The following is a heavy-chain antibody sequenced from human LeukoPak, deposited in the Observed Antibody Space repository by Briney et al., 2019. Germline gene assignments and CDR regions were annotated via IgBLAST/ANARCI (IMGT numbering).Heavy chain of an antibody. CDR2: IYNSGST. V-gene: IGHV4-38-2*01. CDR3: AGQYDSRAYFFY. Sequence: SQSMSLTSLLASHSPTSGYNWGGIRQAPGKGLEGIGSIYNSGSTYYNTSLKSRVTISVDTSKNQFSLNLRSVTAADTAVYYCAGQYDSRAYFFYWGQGNLVTVSS. CDR1: SHSPTSGYN. D-gene: IGHD3-22*01. J-gene: IGHJ4*02.